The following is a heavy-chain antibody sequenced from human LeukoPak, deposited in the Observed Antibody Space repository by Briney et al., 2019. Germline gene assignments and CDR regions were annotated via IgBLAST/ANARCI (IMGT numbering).Heavy chain of an antibody. D-gene: IGHD4/OR15-4a*01. V-gene: IGHV1-18*01. J-gene: IGHJ6*03. CDR3: ARTQKKHDYGERRSYYYYMDA. Sequence: ASVKVSCKASGYTFTGYYMHWVRQAPGQGLEWMGWISAYNGNTNYAQKLQGRVTMTTDTSTSTAYMELRSLRSDDTAVYYCARTQKKHDYGERRSYYYYMDAWGKGTTVTISS. CDR1: GYTFTGYY. CDR2: ISAYNGNT.